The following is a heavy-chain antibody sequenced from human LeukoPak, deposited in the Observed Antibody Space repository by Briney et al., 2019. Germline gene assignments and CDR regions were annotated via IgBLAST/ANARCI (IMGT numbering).Heavy chain of an antibody. CDR3: AREDYGDYADAFDI. J-gene: IGHJ3*02. CDR2: IWYDGSNK. CDR1: GLTFSSSG. V-gene: IGHV3-33*01. D-gene: IGHD4-17*01. Sequence: PGGSLRLSCAASGLTFSSSGMHWVRQAPGKGLEWVAVIWYDGSNKYYADSVKGRFTISRDNSKNTLYLQMNSLRGDDTAVYYCAREDYGDYADAFDIWGQGTMVTVSS.